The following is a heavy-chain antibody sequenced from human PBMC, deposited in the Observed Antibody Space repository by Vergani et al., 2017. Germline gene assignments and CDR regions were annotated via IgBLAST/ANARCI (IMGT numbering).Heavy chain of an antibody. D-gene: IGHD6-19*01. CDR3: ASDSSGWYGEGFQH. J-gene: IGHJ1*01. CDR2: MKQDGSEK. Sequence: EVQLVESGGGLVQPGGSLRLSCAASGFTFSSYWMSWVRQAPGKGLEWVANMKQDGSEKYYVDSVKGRFTISRDNAKNSLYLQMNSLRAEDTAVYYCASDSSGWYGEGFQHWGQGTLVTVSS. V-gene: IGHV3-7*01. CDR1: GFTFSSYW.